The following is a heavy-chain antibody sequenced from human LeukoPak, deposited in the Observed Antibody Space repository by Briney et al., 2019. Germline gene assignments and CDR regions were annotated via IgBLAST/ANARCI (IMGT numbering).Heavy chain of an antibody. J-gene: IGHJ4*02. V-gene: IGHV3-53*01. CDR1: GLPVISPN. Sequence: PGGSLRLSCAASGLPVISPNMSWARQAPGKGLEWVSVIYPGGDTYHADSVKGRFTISRDNFKATLYLQMNSLRAEDTAVYYCAISPNPYYFDLWGRGTLVTVSS. CDR2: IYPGGDT. CDR3: AISPNPYYFDL.